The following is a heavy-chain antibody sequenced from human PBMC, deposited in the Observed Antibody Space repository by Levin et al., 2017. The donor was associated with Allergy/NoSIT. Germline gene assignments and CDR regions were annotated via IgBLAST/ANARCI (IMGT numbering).Heavy chain of an antibody. CDR3: AKRVGDGYNYEEEYYFDY. CDR2: ISGSGGST. Sequence: GGSLRLSCAASGFTFSSYAMSWVRQAPGKGLEWVSAISGSGGSTYYADSVKGRFTISRDNSKNTLYLQMNSLRAEDTAVYYCAKRVGDGYNYEEEYYFDYWGQGTLVTVSS. D-gene: IGHD5-24*01. V-gene: IGHV3-23*01. CDR1: GFTFSSYA. J-gene: IGHJ4*02.